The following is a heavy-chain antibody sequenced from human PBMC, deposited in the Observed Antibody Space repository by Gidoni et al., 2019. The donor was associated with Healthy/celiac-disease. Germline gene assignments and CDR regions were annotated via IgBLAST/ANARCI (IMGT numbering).Heavy chain of an antibody. V-gene: IGHV3-23*01. CDR2: ISGSGGST. Sequence: EVQLLESGGGLVQPGGSLRLSCAASGFPFSSYAMCWVRKAPGKVLEWVSAISGSGGSTYYADSVKGRFTISRDNSKNTLYLQMNSLRAEDTAVYYCSKDGVVRRAGVVWVQGTLVTVSS. CDR3: SKDGVVRRAGVV. D-gene: IGHD3-3*01. J-gene: IGHJ4*02. CDR1: GFPFSSYA.